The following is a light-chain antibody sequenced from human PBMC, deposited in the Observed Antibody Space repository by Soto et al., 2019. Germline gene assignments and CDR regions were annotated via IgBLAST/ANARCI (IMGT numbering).Light chain of an antibody. Sequence: QSALTQPASVSGSPGQSITISCTGTSSDVGGYNYVSWYQHHPGKAPKLMIFDVSNRPSGVSNRFSGSKSGNTASLTISGLQSEEEAEYYCSSYTASSTYVFGTGTKLTVL. J-gene: IGLJ1*01. CDR2: DVS. V-gene: IGLV2-14*03. CDR3: SSYTASSTYV. CDR1: SSDVGGYNY.